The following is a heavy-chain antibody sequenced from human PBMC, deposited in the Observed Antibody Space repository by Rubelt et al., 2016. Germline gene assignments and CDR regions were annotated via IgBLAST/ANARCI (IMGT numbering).Heavy chain of an antibody. V-gene: IGHV3-48*04. CDR3: ARDSGGLEDYFDY. Sequence: SCVASGFTFSNYGMNWVRQAPGKGLEWVAYIGSIRSNINYADSVKGRFTISRDNAKNSLYLQMNSLRAEDTAVYYCARDSGGLEDYFDYWGQGTLVTVSS. J-gene: IGHJ4*02. CDR2: IGSIRSNI. CDR1: GFTFSNYG. D-gene: IGHD3-16*01.